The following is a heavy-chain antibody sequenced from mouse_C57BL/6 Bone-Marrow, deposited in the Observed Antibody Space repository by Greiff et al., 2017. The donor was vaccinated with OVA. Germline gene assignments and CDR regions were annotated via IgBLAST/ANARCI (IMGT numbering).Heavy chain of an antibody. CDR2: IWSGGST. J-gene: IGHJ3*01. CDR3: ASYYYFAY. D-gene: IGHD1-1*02. CDR1: GFSLTSYG. V-gene: IGHV2-2*01. Sequence: VKLMESGPGLVQPSQSLSITCTVSGFSLTSYGVHWVRQSPGKGLEWLGVIWSGGSTDYNAAFISRLSISKDNSKSQVFFKMNSLQADDTAIYYCASYYYFAYWGQGTLVTVSA.